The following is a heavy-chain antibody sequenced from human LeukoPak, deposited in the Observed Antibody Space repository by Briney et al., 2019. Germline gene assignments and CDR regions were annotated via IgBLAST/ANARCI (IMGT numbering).Heavy chain of an antibody. CDR3: ARERWELLWYFDL. J-gene: IGHJ2*01. D-gene: IGHD1-26*01. CDR2: IYYSGST. Sequence: PSETLSLTCTVSGGSISSSSYYWGWIRQPPGKGLEWIGSIYYSGSTYYNPSLKSRVTISVDTSKNQFSLKLSSVTAADTAVYYCARERWELLWYFDLWGRGTLVTVSS. V-gene: IGHV4-39*07. CDR1: GGSISSSSYY.